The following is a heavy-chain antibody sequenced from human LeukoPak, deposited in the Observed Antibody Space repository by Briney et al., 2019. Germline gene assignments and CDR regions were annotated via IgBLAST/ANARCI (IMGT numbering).Heavy chain of an antibody. CDR3: ARGGWGTAIDY. CDR1: GFTFSSYW. V-gene: IGHV3-74*01. CDR2: ISGDGSST. Sequence: PGGSLRLSCAASGFTFSSYWMHWVRQAPGKGLVWVSYISGDGSSTTYADSVKGRFTISRDNAKNTPDLRMNSLRAEDTAVYYCARGGWGTAIDYWAQGTLVTVSS. J-gene: IGHJ4*02. D-gene: IGHD1-7*01.